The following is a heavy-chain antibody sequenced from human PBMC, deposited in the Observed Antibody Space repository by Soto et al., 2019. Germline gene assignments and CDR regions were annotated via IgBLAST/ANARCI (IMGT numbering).Heavy chain of an antibody. J-gene: IGHJ4*02. CDR3: AGGHTKAGATVDL. CDR1: GYTFTSYG. D-gene: IGHD3-3*01. CDR2: ISAYYDVT. V-gene: IGHV1-18*01. Sequence: QVLLVQSAAEVKKPGASLRVSCKASGYTFTSYGLSWVRQAPGQGLELMGWISAYYDVTDYAQTFQDRVSTTTGRSTNTAYMERKNLTSDDTAVYYCAGGHTKAGATVDLWGQGTLVTVSS.